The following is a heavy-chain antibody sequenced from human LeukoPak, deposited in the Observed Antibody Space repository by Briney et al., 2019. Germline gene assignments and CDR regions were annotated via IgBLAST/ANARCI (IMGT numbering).Heavy chain of an antibody. V-gene: IGHV4-34*01. CDR1: GGSFSGYY. Sequence: SETLSLTCAVYGGSFSGYYWSWIRQPPGKGLGWIGEINHSGSTNYNPSLKSRVTISVDTSKNQFSLKLSSVTAADTAVYYCARCSYDSSGYYHYYFDYWGQGTLVTVSS. D-gene: IGHD3-22*01. CDR2: INHSGST. J-gene: IGHJ4*02. CDR3: ARCSYDSSGYYHYYFDY.